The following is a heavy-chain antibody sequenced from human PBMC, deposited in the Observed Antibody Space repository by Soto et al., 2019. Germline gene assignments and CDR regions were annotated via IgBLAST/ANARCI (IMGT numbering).Heavy chain of an antibody. CDR3: AKDPYYDSSGYYYGFDY. Sequence: GGSLRLSCAASGFTFSSYGMHWVRQAPGKGLEWVAVISYDGSNKYYADSVKGRFTISRDNSKNTLYLQMNSLRAEDTAVYYCAKDPYYDSSGYYYGFDYWGQGTLVTVSS. D-gene: IGHD3-22*01. V-gene: IGHV3-30*18. J-gene: IGHJ4*02. CDR2: ISYDGSNK. CDR1: GFTFSSYG.